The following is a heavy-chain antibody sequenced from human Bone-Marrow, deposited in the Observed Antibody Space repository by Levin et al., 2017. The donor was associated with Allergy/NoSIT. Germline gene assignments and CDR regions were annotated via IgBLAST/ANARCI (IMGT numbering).Heavy chain of an antibody. J-gene: IGHJ4*02. Sequence: GESLKISCKASGYTFTSHGISWVRQAPGQGLEWMGWISSFNGNTKYTQKFQGRVTMTTDTSTSTAYMELRSLRADDTAVYYCARDPLNFAVAGHDYWGLGTLVTVSS. CDR3: ARDPLNFAVAGHDY. CDR2: ISSFNGNT. D-gene: IGHD6-19*01. CDR1: GYTFTSHG. V-gene: IGHV1-18*01.